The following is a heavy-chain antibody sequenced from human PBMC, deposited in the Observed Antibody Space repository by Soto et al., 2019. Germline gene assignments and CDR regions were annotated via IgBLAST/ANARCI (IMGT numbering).Heavy chain of an antibody. CDR2: INPKSGGT. CDR1: GYTFSDYF. J-gene: IGHJ5*02. D-gene: IGHD3-22*01. Sequence: QVQLVQSGAEVKKPRASVKVSCETSGYTFSDYFIHWVRQAPGQGLEWMGWINPKSGGTNYAQVFRGRITMTRDTSISTAYMDLSGLRSDDTATYYCVKTYDGSGQPSHYFDPWGQGTPVTVSS. CDR3: VKTYDGSGQPSHYFDP. V-gene: IGHV1-2*02.